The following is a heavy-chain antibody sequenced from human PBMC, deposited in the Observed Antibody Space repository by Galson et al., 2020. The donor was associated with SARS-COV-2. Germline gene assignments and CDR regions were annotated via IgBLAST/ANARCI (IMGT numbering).Heavy chain of an antibody. V-gene: IGHV4-39*07. J-gene: IGHJ4*02. CDR3: AREGSSGWFELDY. D-gene: IGHD6-19*01. Sequence: SETLSLTCTVSGGSVSSSNYYWGWIRQPPGKGLEWLGNIHYSGSTNYSPSHKSRVTISVDTSNNQFSLKMSSVTAADTAVYYCAREGSSGWFELDYWGQGTLVTVSS. CDR1: GGSVSSSNYY. CDR2: IHYSGST.